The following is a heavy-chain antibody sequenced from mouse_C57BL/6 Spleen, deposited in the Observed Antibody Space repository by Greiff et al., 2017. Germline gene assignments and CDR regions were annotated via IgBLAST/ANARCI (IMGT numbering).Heavy chain of an antibody. CDR1: GYTFTSYW. Sequence: QVQLQQPGAELVKPGASVKMSCKASGYTFTSYWITWVKQRPGQGLEWIGDIYPGSGSTNYNEKFKSKATLTVDTSSSTASMPLSSLTSEDSAVYYCARGGLLRGPAWFAYWGQGTLVTVSA. CDR2: IYPGSGST. CDR3: ARGGLLRGPAWFAY. J-gene: IGHJ3*01. D-gene: IGHD3-1*01. V-gene: IGHV1-55*01.